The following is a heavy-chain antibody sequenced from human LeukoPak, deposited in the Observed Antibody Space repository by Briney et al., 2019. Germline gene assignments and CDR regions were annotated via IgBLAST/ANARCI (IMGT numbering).Heavy chain of an antibody. CDR3: ARDLYGSGEDPSGMDV. CDR1: GYTFTGYY. Sequence: ASVKVSCKASGYTFTGYYMHWVRQAPGQGLEWMGRINPNSGGTNYAQKFQGWVTMTRDTSISTAYMELSRLRSDDTAVYYCARDLYGSGEDPSGMDVWGKGTTVTVSS. J-gene: IGHJ6*04. CDR2: INPNSGGT. D-gene: IGHD3-10*01. V-gene: IGHV1-2*04.